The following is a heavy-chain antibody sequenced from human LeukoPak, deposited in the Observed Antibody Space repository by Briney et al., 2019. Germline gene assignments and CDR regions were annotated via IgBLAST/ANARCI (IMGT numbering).Heavy chain of an antibody. CDR1: GFTFSSYG. J-gene: IGHJ6*02. V-gene: IGHV3-30*18. D-gene: IGHD6-25*01. Sequence: PGGSLRLSCAASGFTFSSYGVHWVRQAPGKGLEWVAVISYDGSNKYYADSVKGRFTISRDNSKNTLYLQMNSLRAEDTAVYYCAKDRRQYYYYYGMDVWGQGTTVTVSS. CDR3: AKDRRQYYYYYGMDV. CDR2: ISYDGSNK.